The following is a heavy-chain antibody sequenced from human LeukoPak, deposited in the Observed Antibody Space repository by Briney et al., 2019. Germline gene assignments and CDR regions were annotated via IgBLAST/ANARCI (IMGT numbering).Heavy chain of an antibody. CDR1: GFTFSSYG. CDR2: IRYDGSNK. CDR3: AKGRIVVVPAASDY. V-gene: IGHV3-30*02. J-gene: IGHJ4*02. Sequence: GGSLRLSCAASGFTFSSYGMHWVRQAPGKGQEWVAFIRYDGSNKYYADSVKGRFTISRDNSKNTLYLQMNSLRAEDTAVYYCAKGRIVVVPAASDYWGQGTLVTVSS. D-gene: IGHD2-2*01.